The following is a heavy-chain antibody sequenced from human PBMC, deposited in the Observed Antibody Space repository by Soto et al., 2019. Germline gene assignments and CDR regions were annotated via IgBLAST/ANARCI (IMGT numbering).Heavy chain of an antibody. CDR1: GFSFRTYG. Sequence: VQLVESGGGVVQPGRSQRLSCAASGFSFRTYGMHWVRQAPGQGLEWLAVISNDGSEPYYADSVKGRFVISRDNSRHMLFLQMNSLRAEDTAMYYCAKYVDGPGWNVALDPWGQGTLVTVSS. D-gene: IGHD1-1*01. CDR3: AKYVDGPGWNVALDP. V-gene: IGHV3-30*18. CDR2: ISNDGSEP. J-gene: IGHJ5*02.